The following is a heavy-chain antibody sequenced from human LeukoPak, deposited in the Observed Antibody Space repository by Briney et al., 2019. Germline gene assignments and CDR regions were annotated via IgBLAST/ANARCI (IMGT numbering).Heavy chain of an antibody. J-gene: IGHJ6*02. CDR3: ARDLPLGDMDV. Sequence: TLSLTCTVSGGSISSGSYYWSWIRQPAGKGLEWIGRIYTSGSTNYNPSLKSRVTISVDTSKNQLSLKLSSVTAADTAVYYCARDLPLGDMDVWGQGTTVTVSS. CDR1: GGSISSGSYY. CDR2: IYTSGST. V-gene: IGHV4-61*02. D-gene: IGHD3-16*02.